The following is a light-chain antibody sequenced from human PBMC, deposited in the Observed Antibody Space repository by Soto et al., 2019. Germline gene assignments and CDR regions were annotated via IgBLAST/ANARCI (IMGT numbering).Light chain of an antibody. V-gene: IGLV2-23*02. CDR3: SSYAGSSSLV. CDR1: SSDVGSHNL. Sequence: QSALTQPASVSGSPGQSITISCTGTSSDVGSHNLVSWYQQHPGKAPKLMIYEVSKRPSGVSNRFSGSKSGNTASLTISGLQAEDEADYYCSSYAGSSSLVFGGGTKLTVL. CDR2: EVS. J-gene: IGLJ3*02.